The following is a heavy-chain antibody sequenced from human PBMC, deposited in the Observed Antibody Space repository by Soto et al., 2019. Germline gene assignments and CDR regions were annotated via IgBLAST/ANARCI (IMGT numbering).Heavy chain of an antibody. Sequence: QVQLVESGGGVVQPGRSLRLSCAASGFTFSSYAMHWVRQAPGKGLEWVAVISYDGSNKYYADSVKGRFTISRDNSKNTLYLQMNSLRAEDTAVYYCARGELHEYYYYGMDVWGQGTTVTVSS. D-gene: IGHD1-7*01. CDR3: ARGELHEYYYYGMDV. CDR2: ISYDGSNK. V-gene: IGHV3-30-3*01. J-gene: IGHJ6*02. CDR1: GFTFSSYA.